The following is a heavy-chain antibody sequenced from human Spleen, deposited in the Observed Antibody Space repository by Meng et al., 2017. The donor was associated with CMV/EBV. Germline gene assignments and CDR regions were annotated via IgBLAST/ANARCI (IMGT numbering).Heavy chain of an antibody. CDR2: IKQDGSEK. CDR1: GFTFSSYW. D-gene: IGHD2-2*01. V-gene: IGHV3-7*01. Sequence: GGSLRLSCAASGFTFSSYWMSWVRQAPGKGLEWVANIKQDGSEKYYVDSVKGRSTISRDNAKNSLYLQMNSLRAEDTAVYYCARSRWDIVVVPAAYDYWGQGTLVTVSS. CDR3: ARSRWDIVVVPAAYDY. J-gene: IGHJ4*02.